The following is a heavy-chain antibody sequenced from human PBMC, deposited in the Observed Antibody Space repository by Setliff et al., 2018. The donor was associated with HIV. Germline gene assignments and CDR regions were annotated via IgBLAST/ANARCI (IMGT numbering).Heavy chain of an antibody. CDR1: GFTFSSYA. CDR2: ISGNGGST. J-gene: IGHJ3*01. D-gene: IGHD3-22*01. V-gene: IGHV3-23*01. CDR3: ANRIRYYYDYTDYDGDAFDV. Sequence: QSGGSLRLSCAASGFTFSSYAMSWVRQAPGKGLEWVSGISGNGGSTRYADSVKGRFTISRDNSKNTLYLQMNSLRAEDTAVYYCANRIRYYYDYTDYDGDAFDVWGQGTMVTVSS.